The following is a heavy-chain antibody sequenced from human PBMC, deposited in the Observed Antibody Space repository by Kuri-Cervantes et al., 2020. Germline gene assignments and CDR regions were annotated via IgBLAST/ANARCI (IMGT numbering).Heavy chain of an antibody. CDR2: ISDDGSNK. CDR3: AKGASTIFGVVTPFDC. V-gene: IGHV3-30-3*01. Sequence: LSLTCAASGFTFSSYVMHWVRQAPGKGLEWVAVISDDGSNKYYADSVKGRFTISRDNSKNTLYLQMNSLRAEDTAVYYCAKGASTIFGVVTPFDCWGQGTLVTVSS. J-gene: IGHJ4*02. D-gene: IGHD3-3*01. CDR1: GFTFSSYV.